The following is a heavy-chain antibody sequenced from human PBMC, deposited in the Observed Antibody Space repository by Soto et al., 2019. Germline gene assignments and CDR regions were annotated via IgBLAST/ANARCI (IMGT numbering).Heavy chain of an antibody. D-gene: IGHD6-13*01. J-gene: IGHJ6*03. CDR1: GFTVSSNY. Sequence: VQLVESGGGLVQPGGSLRLSCAASGFTVSSNYMSWVRQAPGKGLEWVSVIYSGGSTYYADSVKGRFTISRHNSKNTLYLQMNSLRAEDTAVYYCARETAAGTYYYYMDVWGKGTTVTVSS. CDR3: ARETAAGTYYYYMDV. CDR2: IYSGGST. V-gene: IGHV3-53*04.